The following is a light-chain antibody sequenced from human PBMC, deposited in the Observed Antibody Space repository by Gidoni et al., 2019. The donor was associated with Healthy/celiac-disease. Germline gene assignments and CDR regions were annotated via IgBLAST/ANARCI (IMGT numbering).Light chain of an antibody. CDR1: QSISSY. CDR3: QQSYSTPPLA. CDR2: AAS. Sequence: RVTITCRASQSISSYLNWYQQKPGKAPKLLIYAASSLQSGVPSRCSGSGSGTDFTLTISSLQPEDFATYYCQQSYSTPPLAFGQXTKVEIK. V-gene: IGKV1-39*01. J-gene: IGKJ1*01.